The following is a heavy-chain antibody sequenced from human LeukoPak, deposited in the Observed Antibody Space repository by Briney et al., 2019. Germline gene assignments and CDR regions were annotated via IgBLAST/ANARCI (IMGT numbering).Heavy chain of an antibody. Sequence: TGGSLRLSCAASGFTFSYYGMHWVRQAPGKGLEWVAVIWYDGSNKYYADSVKGRFTFSRDNSKNTVYLQMSSLRAEDTAVYYCAKNDDGGITHFDYWGQGTLVTVSS. CDR3: AKNDDGGITHFDY. CDR1: GFTFSYYG. D-gene: IGHD1-14*01. CDR2: IWYDGSNK. V-gene: IGHV3-33*06. J-gene: IGHJ4*02.